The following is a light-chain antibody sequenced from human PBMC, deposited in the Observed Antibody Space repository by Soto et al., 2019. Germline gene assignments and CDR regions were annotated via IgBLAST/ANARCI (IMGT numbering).Light chain of an antibody. CDR3: QQYNNWPPYT. J-gene: IGKJ2*01. Sequence: EIVMTQSPATLSVSPGERATLSCRASQSVSSNLAWYQQKPGHAPRLLIYGASTRVTGIPDRFSGSGSGREFTLTISSLPSEDFAVYYCQQYNNWPPYTFGQGTKLEIK. CDR2: GAS. CDR1: QSVSSN. V-gene: IGKV3-15*01.